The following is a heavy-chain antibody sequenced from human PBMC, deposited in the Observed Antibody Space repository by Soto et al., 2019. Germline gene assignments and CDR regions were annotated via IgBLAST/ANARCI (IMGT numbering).Heavy chain of an antibody. V-gene: IGHV3-33*01. D-gene: IGHD3-22*01. CDR1: GFTFSRYG. CDR2: IWYDGSNK. Sequence: GGSLRLSCAASGFTFSRYGMHWVRQAPGKGLEWVAVIWYDGSNKYYADSVKGRFTISRDNSKNTLYLQMNSLRAEDTAVYYCARDRSYYYDSSGYYGGAFDIWGQGTMVTVSS. J-gene: IGHJ3*02. CDR3: ARDRSYYYDSSGYYGGAFDI.